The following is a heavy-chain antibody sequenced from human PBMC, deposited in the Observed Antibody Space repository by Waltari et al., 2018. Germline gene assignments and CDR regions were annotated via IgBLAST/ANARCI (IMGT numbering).Heavy chain of an antibody. Sequence: QLQLVESGGGVVQPGKSLRLSCAASGFTMSSYFMHWVRQAPGKGLEWVAVVWSDGSEKYYGDSVKGRFTISRDNSKNIVYLQMNSLRAEDTAVYFCAKEQEAFDIWGQGTVVTVS. CDR3: AKEQEAFDI. V-gene: IGHV3-33*06. CDR2: VWSDGSEK. CDR1: GFTMSSYF. J-gene: IGHJ3*02.